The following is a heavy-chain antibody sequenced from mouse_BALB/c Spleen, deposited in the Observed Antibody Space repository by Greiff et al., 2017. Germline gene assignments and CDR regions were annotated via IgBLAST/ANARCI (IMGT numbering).Heavy chain of an antibody. CDR3: ARGDYYPDV. V-gene: IGHV5-12-1*01. Sequence: EVQLVESGGGLVKPGGSLKLSCAASGFAFSGYDMSWVRQTPEKRLEWVAYISSGGGSTYYPDTVKGRFTISRDNAKTTLYLQMSSLKSEDTAMYYCARGDYYPDVWGAGTTVTVSS. CDR2: ISSGGGST. D-gene: IGHD1-1*01. J-gene: IGHJ1*01. CDR1: GFAFSGYD.